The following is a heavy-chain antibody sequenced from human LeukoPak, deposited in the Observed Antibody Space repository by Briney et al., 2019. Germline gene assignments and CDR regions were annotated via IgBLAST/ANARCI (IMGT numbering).Heavy chain of an antibody. CDR1: GYTFTSYG. CDR2: ISAYNGNT. CDR3: VVGGYCSSTSCYPGFY. Sequence: GASVKVSCKASGYTFTSYGISWVRQAPGQGLEGMGWISAYNGNTNYAQKLQGRVTMTTDTSTSTAYMELRSLRSDDTAVYYCVVGGYCSSTSCYPGFYWGQGTLVTVSS. D-gene: IGHD2-2*01. J-gene: IGHJ4*02. V-gene: IGHV1-18*01.